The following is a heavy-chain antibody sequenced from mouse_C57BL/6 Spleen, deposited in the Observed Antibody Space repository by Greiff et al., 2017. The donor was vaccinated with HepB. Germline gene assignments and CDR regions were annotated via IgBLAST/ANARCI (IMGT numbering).Heavy chain of an antibody. J-gene: IGHJ2*01. CDR2: IRNKANNHAT. CDR1: GFTFSDAW. CDR3: TRYNWFYFDY. V-gene: IGHV6-6*01. D-gene: IGHD1-3*01. Sequence: EVKLVVSGGGLVQPGGSMKLSCAASGFTFSDAWMDWVRQSPEKGLEWVAEIRNKANNHATYYAESVKGRFTISRDDSKSSVYLQMNSLRAEDTGIYYGTRYNWFYFDYWGQGTTLTVSS.